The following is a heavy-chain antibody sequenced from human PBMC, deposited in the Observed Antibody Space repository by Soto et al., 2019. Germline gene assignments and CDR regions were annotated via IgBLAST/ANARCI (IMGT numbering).Heavy chain of an antibody. V-gene: IGHV4-39*01. J-gene: IGHJ5*02. CDR3: ARHGMYSSSWTLNWFDP. D-gene: IGHD6-13*01. Sequence: SETLSLTGTVSGGSISSSSYYWGWIRQPPGKGLEWIGSIYYIGSTYYNPSLKSRVTISVDTSKNQFSLKLSSVTAADTAVYYFARHGMYSSSWTLNWFDPRGRRTLVTF. CDR1: GGSISSSSYY. CDR2: IYYIGST.